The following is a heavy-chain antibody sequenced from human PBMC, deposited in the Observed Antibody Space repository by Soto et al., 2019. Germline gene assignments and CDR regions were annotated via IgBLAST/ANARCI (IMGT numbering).Heavy chain of an antibody. V-gene: IGHV1-69*13. Sequence: SVKVSCKASGGTFSSYAISWVRQAPGQGLEWMGGIIPIFGTANYAQKFQGRVTITADESTGTAYMELSSLRSEDTAVYYCARNGISSSWYGPIDYWGQGTLVTVSS. CDR1: GGTFSSYA. J-gene: IGHJ4*02. D-gene: IGHD6-13*01. CDR3: ARNGISSSWYGPIDY. CDR2: IIPIFGTA.